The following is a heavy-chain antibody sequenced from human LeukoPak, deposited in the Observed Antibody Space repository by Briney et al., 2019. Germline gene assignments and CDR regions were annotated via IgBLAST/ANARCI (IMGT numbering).Heavy chain of an antibody. J-gene: IGHJ3*02. CDR2: IIPIFGTA. D-gene: IGHD1-20*01. CDR1: RGTFSSYA. V-gene: IGHV1-69*01. Sequence: ASVKVSCKASRGTFSSYAISWVRQAPGQGLEWMGGIIPIFGTANYAQKFQGRVTITADESTSTAYMELSSLRSEDTAVYYCARGANWNPRRNAFDIWGQGTMVTVSS. CDR3: ARGANWNPRRNAFDI.